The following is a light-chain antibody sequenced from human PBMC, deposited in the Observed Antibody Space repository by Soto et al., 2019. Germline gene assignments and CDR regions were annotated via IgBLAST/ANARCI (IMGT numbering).Light chain of an antibody. J-gene: IGKJ1*01. CDR1: QSISPY. CDR2: SAS. CDR3: QHYNSYSEA. Sequence: DIQMTQSPPSLSASVGDRITITCRASQSISPYLNWYQQKPGKAPQLLIYSASTLQSGVPSRFSGSGSGTDFALTITSLQPDDFATYYCQHYNSYSEAFGQGTKV. V-gene: IGKV1-39*01.